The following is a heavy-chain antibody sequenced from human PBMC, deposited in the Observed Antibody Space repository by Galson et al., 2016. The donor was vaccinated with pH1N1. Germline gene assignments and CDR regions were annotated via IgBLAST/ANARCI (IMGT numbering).Heavy chain of an antibody. CDR3: AREYIVLGEGWSYGLDV. D-gene: IGHD2-8*01. Sequence: LSLTCTVSGGSISTYYWSWIRQPAGKGLEWIGRIFASGNTIYNPSLKSRVTMSVDTSKNQFSLKLNSVTAADTAVYYCAREYIVLGEGWSYGLDVWGQGTTVTVSS. CDR2: IFASGNT. J-gene: IGHJ6*02. V-gene: IGHV4-4*07. CDR1: GGSISTYY.